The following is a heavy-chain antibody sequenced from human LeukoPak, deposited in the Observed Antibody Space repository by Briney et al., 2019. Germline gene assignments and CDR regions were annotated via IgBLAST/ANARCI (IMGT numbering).Heavy chain of an antibody. CDR2: IYTSGST. CDR3: ARGINPTGAEGSYYMDV. J-gene: IGHJ6*03. D-gene: IGHD3-9*01. V-gene: IGHV4-4*07. CDR1: GGSISSYY. Sequence: SETLSLTCTVSGGSISSYYWSWIRQPAGKGLEWIGRIYTSGSTNYNPSLKSRVTMSVDTSKNQFSLKLSSVTAADTAVYYCARGINPTGAEGSYYMDVWGKGTTVTVSS.